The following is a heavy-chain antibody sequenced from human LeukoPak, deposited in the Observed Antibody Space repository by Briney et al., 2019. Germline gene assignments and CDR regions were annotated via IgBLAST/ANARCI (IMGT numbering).Heavy chain of an antibody. J-gene: IGHJ1*01. CDR3: AKDQPDGGTGYFQH. CDR2: ISNNGRNK. D-gene: IGHD1-1*01. Sequence: GGSLRLSCAASGFTFSTYAIHWVRQAPGKGLEWVAFISNNGRNKDYADSVKGRFTISRDNSKNTLYLQMNSLRAEDTAVYYCAKDQPDGGTGYFQHRGQGTLVTVSS. CDR1: GFTFSTYA. V-gene: IGHV3-30*04.